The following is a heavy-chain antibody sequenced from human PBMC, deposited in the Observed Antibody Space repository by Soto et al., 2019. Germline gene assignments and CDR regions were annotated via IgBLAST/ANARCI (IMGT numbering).Heavy chain of an antibody. CDR3: AKGLRVGGGSPIGVFDV. D-gene: IGHD1-26*01. CDR2: IGWDSYSS. V-gene: IGHV3-43*01. J-gene: IGHJ3*01. CDR1: GFTFDDYT. Sequence: EVQLVESGGLVVQPGGSLRLSCAASGFTFDDYTMHWVRQPPGKGLEWVSLIGWDSYSSFHIDSVKGRFSVSRDSSKNSLCLKMNSLRTEDTALYYCAKGLRVGGGSPIGVFDVWGEGTIVTVSS.